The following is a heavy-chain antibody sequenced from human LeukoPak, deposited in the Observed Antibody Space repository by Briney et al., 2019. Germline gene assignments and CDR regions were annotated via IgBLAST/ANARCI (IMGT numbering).Heavy chain of an antibody. CDR3: AGIGFYCTNGVCCTDDAFDI. V-gene: IGHV4-31*03. CDR1: GGSISSGGYY. J-gene: IGHJ3*02. Sequence: SETLSLTCTVSGGSISSGGYYWSWIRQHPGKGLEWIGYIYYSGSTYYNPSLKSRVTISVDTSMNQFSLKLSSVTAADTAVYYCAGIGFYCTNGVCCTDDAFDIWGQGTMVTVSS. D-gene: IGHD2-8*01. CDR2: IYYSGST.